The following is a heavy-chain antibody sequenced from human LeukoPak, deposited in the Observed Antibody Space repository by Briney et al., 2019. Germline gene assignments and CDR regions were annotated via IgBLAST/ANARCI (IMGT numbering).Heavy chain of an antibody. CDR2: IYYSGST. D-gene: IGHD3-10*01. Sequence: SETLSLTCTVSGGSISSSSYYWGWIRQPPGKGLEWIGSIYYSGSTYYNPSLKSRVTISVDTSKNQFSLKLTSVTAADTAIYYCARPYHYDSGSRGTAFDIWGQGTMVTVSS. J-gene: IGHJ3*02. CDR1: GGSISSSSYY. CDR3: ARPYHYDSGSRGTAFDI. V-gene: IGHV4-39*01.